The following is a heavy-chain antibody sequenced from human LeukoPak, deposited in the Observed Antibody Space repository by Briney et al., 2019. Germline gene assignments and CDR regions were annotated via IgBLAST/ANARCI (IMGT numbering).Heavy chain of an antibody. CDR3: ARGAGVGSYVPFDL. CDR2: INSDGSST. J-gene: IGHJ4*02. CDR1: GFTFSSYW. V-gene: IGHV3-74*01. Sequence: GGSLRLSCAASGFTFSSYWMHWVRQAPGKGLVWVSRINSDGSSTNYADSVKGRFTISRDNAKNTLFLQMNSLRAEDTAVYYCARGAGVGSYVPFDLWGLGTLVAVSS. D-gene: IGHD3-16*01.